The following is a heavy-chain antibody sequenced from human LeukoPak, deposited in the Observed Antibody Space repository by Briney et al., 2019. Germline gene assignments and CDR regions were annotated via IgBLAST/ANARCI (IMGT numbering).Heavy chain of an antibody. Sequence: GGSLRLSCAASGFMFGDYAMHWARQAPGKGLEWVAGIHYNSGHSGYADSVKGRFTISRDNAKKSLYLQMNSLRAEDTAVYYCASKQGDYWGQGTLVTVSS. J-gene: IGHJ4*02. V-gene: IGHV3-9*01. CDR3: ASKQGDY. D-gene: IGHD4-11*01. CDR1: GFMFGDYA. CDR2: IHYNSGHS.